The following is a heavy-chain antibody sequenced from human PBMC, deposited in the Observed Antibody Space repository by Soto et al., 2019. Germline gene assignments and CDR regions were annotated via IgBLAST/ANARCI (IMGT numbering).Heavy chain of an antibody. CDR1: GYTFNSYD. J-gene: IGHJ6*02. CDR2: IGAYTGNT. D-gene: IGHD1-20*01. Sequence: QAQLIQPGGEVRKPGASVKVSCKVSGYTFNSYDFTWVRQAPGQGLEWMGWIGAYTGNTQYAEKLQGRLSLTIDASTSTAYMELRSLTSDDTAMYYCARNNSYGLDLRGQGTTVTVSS. V-gene: IGHV1-18*01. CDR3: ARNNSYGLDL.